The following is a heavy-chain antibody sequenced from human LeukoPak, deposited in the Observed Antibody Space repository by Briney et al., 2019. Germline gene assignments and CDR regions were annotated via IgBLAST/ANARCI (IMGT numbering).Heavy chain of an antibody. CDR3: ARVRGNWNYVDY. V-gene: IGHV3-23*01. Sequence: GGSLRLSCAASGFTFSSYAMSWVRQAPGKGLEWVSAISGSGGSTYYADSVKGRFTISRDNSKNTLYLQMNSLRAEDTAVYYCARVRGNWNYVDYWGQGTLVTVSS. CDR2: ISGSGGST. J-gene: IGHJ4*02. D-gene: IGHD1-1*01. CDR1: GFTFSSYA.